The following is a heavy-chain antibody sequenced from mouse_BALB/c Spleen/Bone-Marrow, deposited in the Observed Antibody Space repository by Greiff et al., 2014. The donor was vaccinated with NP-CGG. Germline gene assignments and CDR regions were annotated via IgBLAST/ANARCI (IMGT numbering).Heavy chain of an antibody. J-gene: IGHJ4*01. CDR1: DYSITSDYA. Sequence: EVQLQQSGPGLVRPSQSLYLTCTVPDYSITSDYAWNWIRQFPGNKLEWMGYISYSGSTGYNPSLKSRISITRDTSKNQFFLQLNSVTTEDTATYYCARYYGSSYYAMDYWGQGTSVTVSS. CDR2: ISYSGST. CDR3: ARYYGSSYYAMDY. D-gene: IGHD1-1*01. V-gene: IGHV3-2*02.